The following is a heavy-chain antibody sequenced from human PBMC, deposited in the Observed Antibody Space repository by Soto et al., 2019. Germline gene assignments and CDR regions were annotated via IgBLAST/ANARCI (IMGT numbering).Heavy chain of an antibody. CDR2: ISAYNGNT. Sequence: GAPGEVSRKASGYPFSRYGIRWGRQAPGQGVVWMGWISAYNGNTNYAQKLQCRVTMTTDTSTSTAYMELRSLRSDDTAVYYCARSPLRGYSYGYRPYYFDYWGQGTLVTVSS. D-gene: IGHD5-18*01. J-gene: IGHJ4*02. CDR1: GYPFSRYG. CDR3: ARSPLRGYSYGYRPYYFDY. V-gene: IGHV1-18*01.